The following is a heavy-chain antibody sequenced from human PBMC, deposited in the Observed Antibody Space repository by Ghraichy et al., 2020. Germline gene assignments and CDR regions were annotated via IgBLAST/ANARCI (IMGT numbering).Heavy chain of an antibody. V-gene: IGHV3-33*01. CDR2: IWYDGSNK. CDR3: ARDFDGDYYYYYGMDV. J-gene: IGHJ6*02. D-gene: IGHD4-17*01. CDR1: GFTFSSYG. Sequence: GGSLRLSCAASGFTFSSYGMHWVRQAPGKGLEWVAVIWYDGSNKYYADSVKGRFTISRDNSKNTLYLQMNSLRAEDTAVYYCARDFDGDYYYYYGMDVWGQGTTVTVSS.